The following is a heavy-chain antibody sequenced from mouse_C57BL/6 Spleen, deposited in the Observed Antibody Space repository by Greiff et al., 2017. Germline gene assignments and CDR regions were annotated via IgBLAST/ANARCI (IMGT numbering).Heavy chain of an antibody. Sequence: VQLQQSGPELVKPGDSVKISCKASGYSFTGYFMNWVMQSHGKSLEWIGRINPYNGDTFYNQKFKGKATLTVDKSSSTAHMELRSLTSEDSAVYYCARGADYYGSSYVGYFDYWGQGTTLTVSS. V-gene: IGHV1-20*01. J-gene: IGHJ2*01. CDR2: INPYNGDT. CDR3: ARGADYYGSSYVGYFDY. CDR1: GYSFTGYF. D-gene: IGHD1-1*01.